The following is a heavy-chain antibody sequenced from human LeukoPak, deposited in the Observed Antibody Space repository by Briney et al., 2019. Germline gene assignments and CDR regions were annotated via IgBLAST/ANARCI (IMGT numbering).Heavy chain of an antibody. D-gene: IGHD4-17*01. Sequence: SETLSLTCAVSGGSLTGYFWTWIRQAPGKGLEWIGHLYYSGSTYYNPSLESRVSISIDTSKTQFSLELNSVTAADTAVYYCARVGGDQVGYWGQGTLVTVSS. V-gene: IGHV4-59*01. CDR3: ARVGGDQVGY. CDR2: LYYSGST. CDR1: GGSLTGYF. J-gene: IGHJ4*02.